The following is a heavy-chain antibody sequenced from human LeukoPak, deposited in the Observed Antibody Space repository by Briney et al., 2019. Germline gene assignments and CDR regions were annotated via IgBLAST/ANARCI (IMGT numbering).Heavy chain of an antibody. J-gene: IGHJ3*02. V-gene: IGHV3-23*01. CDR1: GFTFSNYA. CDR3: AKGRGYNYWDGFDI. CDR2: TSGSGGST. D-gene: IGHD5-24*01. Sequence: GGSLRLSCAASGFTFSNYAMSWVRQAPGKGLEWVSVTSGSGGSTYYADSVKGRFTISRDNSKNTLYMQMNSLRAEDTAVYYCAKGRGYNYWDGFDIWGQGTMVTVSS.